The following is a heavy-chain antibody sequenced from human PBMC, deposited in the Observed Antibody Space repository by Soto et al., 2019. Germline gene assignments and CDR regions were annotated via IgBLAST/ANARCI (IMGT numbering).Heavy chain of an antibody. Sequence: SETLSLTCTVSGGSISSSSYYWGWIRQPPGKGLEWIGSIYYSGSTYYNPSLKSRVTISVDTSKNQFSLKLSSVTAADTAVYYCARLPYYYDSSGYWYFDYWGQGTLVTVSS. J-gene: IGHJ4*02. V-gene: IGHV4-39*01. CDR3: ARLPYYYDSSGYWYFDY. CDR2: IYYSGST. CDR1: GGSISSSSYY. D-gene: IGHD3-22*01.